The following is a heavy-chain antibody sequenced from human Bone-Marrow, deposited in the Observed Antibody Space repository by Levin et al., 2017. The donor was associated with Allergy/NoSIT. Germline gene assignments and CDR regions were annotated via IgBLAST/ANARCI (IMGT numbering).Heavy chain of an antibody. D-gene: IGHD6-19*01. CDR2: ISGRSVST. CDR3: AKDWALAVAGTSAEMGDY. Sequence: GGSLRLSCVASGFDFSNYAMSWVRQVPGKGLEWVSSISGRSVSTYYADSVKGRFATSRDNSKNTMYLQMNSLRAEDTAIYYCAKDWALAVAGTSAEMGDYWGQGTLVTVSS. J-gene: IGHJ4*02. CDR1: GFDFSNYA. V-gene: IGHV3-23*01.